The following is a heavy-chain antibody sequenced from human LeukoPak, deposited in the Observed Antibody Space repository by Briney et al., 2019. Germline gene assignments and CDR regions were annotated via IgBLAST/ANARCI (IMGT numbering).Heavy chain of an antibody. D-gene: IGHD6-13*01. Sequence: SVKVSCKASGGIFRSYSISWVRQAPGQGLEWLGGIIPIFGTANYAQKFQGGLTITADESTSTAYMELSSLRSEDTAVYYCATQGPAGTTYYNYYMDVWGKGTTVTVSS. CDR1: GGIFRSYS. V-gene: IGHV1-69*13. CDR2: IIPIFGTA. J-gene: IGHJ6*03. CDR3: ATQGPAGTTYYNYYMDV.